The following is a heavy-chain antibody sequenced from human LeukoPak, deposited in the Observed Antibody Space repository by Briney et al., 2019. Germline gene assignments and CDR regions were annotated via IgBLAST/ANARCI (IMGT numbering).Heavy chain of an antibody. V-gene: IGHV3-48*03. CDR2: TSSSGSNI. CDR1: GFTFSSYD. D-gene: IGHD6-19*01. Sequence: PGGSLRLSCAASGFTFSSYDMNWVRQAPGKGLELISHTSSSGSNIYYADSVKGRFTISRDNAKNSLYLQLNSLRAEDTAVYYCARGDSSGWSYFDYWGQGTLVTVSS. CDR3: ARGDSSGWSYFDY. J-gene: IGHJ4*02.